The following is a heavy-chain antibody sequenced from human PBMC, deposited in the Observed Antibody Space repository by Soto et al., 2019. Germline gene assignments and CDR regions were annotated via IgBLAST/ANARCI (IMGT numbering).Heavy chain of an antibody. D-gene: IGHD6-19*01. J-gene: IGHJ4*02. CDR1: GFTFSSYW. V-gene: IGHV3-74*01. CDR3: ARVGVAGNDY. Sequence: EVQLVESGGGLVQPGGSLRLSCAASGFTFSSYWMHWVRHAPGKGLVWVSRIDNEGSSTNYADSVKGRFTISRDNAKNRLYLQMNSLRTDDTAVYYCARVGVAGNDYWGQGTLVSVSS. CDR2: IDNEGSST.